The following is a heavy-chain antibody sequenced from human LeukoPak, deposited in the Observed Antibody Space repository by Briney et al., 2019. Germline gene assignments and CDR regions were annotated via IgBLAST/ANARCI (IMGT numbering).Heavy chain of an antibody. CDR3: ASYYYGSGTSLGY. D-gene: IGHD3-10*01. V-gene: IGHV3-7*01. CDR1: GFIFSSYW. CDR2: IKQDASEK. J-gene: IGHJ4*02. Sequence: PGGSLRLSCAASGFIFSSYWMSWVRQAPGKGLERVSNIKQDASEKYYVESVKGRFTISRDNAKNSLYLQMNSLRAEDTAVYYCASYYYGSGTSLGYWGQGTLVTVSS.